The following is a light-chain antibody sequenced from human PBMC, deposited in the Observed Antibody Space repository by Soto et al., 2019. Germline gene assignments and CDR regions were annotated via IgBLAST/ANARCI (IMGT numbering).Light chain of an antibody. Sequence: QSSLTQPPSASVSPGQSVTISCTGTSSDVGGYNYVSWYQQHPGKAPKPMIYEVSKRPSGVPDRFSGSKSGNTASLTVSGLQAEDEADYYCSSYAGSNNYVFGTGTKVTVL. V-gene: IGLV2-8*01. J-gene: IGLJ1*01. CDR2: EVS. CDR1: SSDVGGYNY. CDR3: SSYAGSNNYV.